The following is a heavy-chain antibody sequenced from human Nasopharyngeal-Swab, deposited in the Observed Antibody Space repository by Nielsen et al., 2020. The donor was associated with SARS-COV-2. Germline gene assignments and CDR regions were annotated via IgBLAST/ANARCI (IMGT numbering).Heavy chain of an antibody. CDR3: ASDRRSDTSSLRFDC. CDR2: TYYRSTWYN. CDR1: GDSVSSNSAT. D-gene: IGHD6-6*01. V-gene: IGHV6-1*01. Sequence: SQTLSLTCAISGDSVSSNSATWNWIRQSPSRGLEWLGRTYYRSTWYNDYAVSVKSRITINSDTSKNQFSLQLNSVTPEDTAVYYCASDRRSDTSSLRFDCWGQGILVTVSS. J-gene: IGHJ4*02.